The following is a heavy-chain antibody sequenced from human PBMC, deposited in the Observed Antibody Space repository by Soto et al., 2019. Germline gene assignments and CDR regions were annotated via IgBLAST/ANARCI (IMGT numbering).Heavy chain of an antibody. CDR1: GFTFTNSY. CDR2: INPSGSRI. V-gene: IGHV1-46*01. CDR3: AKDNSAYDLTWWFDP. Sequence: QVQLVQSGAEVKKPGASVKVSCKASGFTFTNSYMHWVRQAPGQGLEWVGIINPSGSRISYAQKFQGRLTMTRDTSTSTVYMELSNLRSEDTAVYYCAKDNSAYDLTWWFDPWGQGTPVTVSS. J-gene: IGHJ5*02. D-gene: IGHD3-22*01.